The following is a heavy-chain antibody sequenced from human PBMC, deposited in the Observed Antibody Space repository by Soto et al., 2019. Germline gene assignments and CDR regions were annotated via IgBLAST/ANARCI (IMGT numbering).Heavy chain of an antibody. CDR3: AVELYNGGSCCSFDI. J-gene: IGHJ3*02. CDR1: GFTFTNSA. Sequence: QMQVVQSGPEVKKPGTSVKVSCKTSGFTFTNSAVQWVRQAPGERLQWIGWIGVGRGNTNYAQELQERLTITRDVSTNTAYKELSSLRSEDTAVYYYAVELYNGGSCCSFDIWGQGTLVTVSS. D-gene: IGHD2-15*01. CDR2: IGVGRGNT. V-gene: IGHV1-58*01.